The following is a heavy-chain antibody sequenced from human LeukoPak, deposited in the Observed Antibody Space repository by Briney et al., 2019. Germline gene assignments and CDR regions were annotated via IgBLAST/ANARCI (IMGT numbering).Heavy chain of an antibody. CDR1: GYTFTDCY. D-gene: IGHD1-26*01. V-gene: IGHV1-2*02. Sequence: ASVKVSCKASGYTFTDCYIHWVRQAPGQGREWMGWINPNSGGTNYAQKFQGRVTMTRDTSISTAYMELSRLRSDDTAVYYCARVGSGSYEGGAFDIWGQGTMVTVSS. CDR3: ARVGSGSYEGGAFDI. CDR2: INPNSGGT. J-gene: IGHJ3*02.